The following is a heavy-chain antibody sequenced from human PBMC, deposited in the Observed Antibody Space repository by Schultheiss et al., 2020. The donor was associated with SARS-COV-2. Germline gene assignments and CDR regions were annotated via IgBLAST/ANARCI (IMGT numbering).Heavy chain of an antibody. CDR3: TSSSGWYTGFDY. D-gene: IGHD6-19*01. J-gene: IGHJ4*02. CDR1: GFTFGDYA. Sequence: GGSLRLSCTASGFTFGDYAVSWVRQAPGKGLEWVGFIRSKAYGGTTEYAASVKGRFTISRDDSKSIAYLQMNSLKTEDTAVYYCTSSSGWYTGFDYWGQGTLVTVSS. V-gene: IGHV3-49*04. CDR2: IRSKAYGGTT.